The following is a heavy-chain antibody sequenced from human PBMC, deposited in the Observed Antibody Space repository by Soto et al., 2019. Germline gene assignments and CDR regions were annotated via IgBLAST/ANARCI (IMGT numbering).Heavy chain of an antibody. J-gene: IGHJ4*02. D-gene: IGHD4-17*01. V-gene: IGHV2-5*02. CDR2: IYWDDDK. CDR1: GFSLSTNGVG. CDR3: AHVEATVTKR. Sequence: QITLKESGPTLVKPTQTLTLTCTFSGFSLSTNGVGVGWIRQPPGKALEWLALIYWDDDKHYSPSLKSRLTLTKDTAKNQVVLTMTNVDPVDPGTYYCAHVEATVTKRWGQGTLVTVSA.